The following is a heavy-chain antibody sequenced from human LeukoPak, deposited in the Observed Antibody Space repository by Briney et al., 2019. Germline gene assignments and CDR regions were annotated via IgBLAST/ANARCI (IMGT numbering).Heavy chain of an antibody. D-gene: IGHD3-10*01. V-gene: IGHV3-23*01. CDR3: AKDSGILWFGELSPFDY. CDR2: ISGSGGST. CDR1: GFTFNAYP. Sequence: GGSLRLSCAASGFTFNAYPMNWVRQAPGKGLEWVSAISGSGGSTYYADSVKGRFTISRDNSKNTLDLQMNSLRAEDTAVYYCAKDSGILWFGELSPFDYWGQGTLVTVSS. J-gene: IGHJ4*02.